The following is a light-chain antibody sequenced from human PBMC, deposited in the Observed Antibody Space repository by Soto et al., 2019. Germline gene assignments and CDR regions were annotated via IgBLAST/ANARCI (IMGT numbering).Light chain of an antibody. V-gene: IGKV1-5*01. CDR1: QSISSW. Sequence: DIQMTQSPSTLSASLGDRVTITCRASQSISSWLAWYQQKPGKAPKLLIYDASSLESGVPSRFSGSGSGTEFTLTINSLQPDDFATYYCQQYNTYSPWAFGQGTKVDI. CDR2: DAS. J-gene: IGKJ1*01. CDR3: QQYNTYSPWA.